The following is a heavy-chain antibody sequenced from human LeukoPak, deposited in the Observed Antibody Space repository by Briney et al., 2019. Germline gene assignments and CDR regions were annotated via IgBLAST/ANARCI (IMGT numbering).Heavy chain of an antibody. CDR2: SSGSDSTT. CDR3: TTLGYHLDS. D-gene: IGHD3-22*01. CDR1: GFAFSAYE. V-gene: IGHV3-48*03. Sequence: PGGSLRLSCAATGFAFSAYEMNWVRQAPGKGLEWVAYSSGSDSTTYYADSVKGRFVISRDNARSSLYLHMNSRRADDTALYYCTTLGYHLDSWGQGTLVTVSS. J-gene: IGHJ4*02.